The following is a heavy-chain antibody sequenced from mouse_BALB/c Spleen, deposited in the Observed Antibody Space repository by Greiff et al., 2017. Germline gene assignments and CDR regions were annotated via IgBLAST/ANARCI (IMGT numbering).Heavy chain of an antibody. Sequence: EVKLVESGGGLVQPGGSMKLSCVASGFTFSNYWMNWVRQSPEKGLEWVAEIRLKSNNYATHYAESVKGRFTISRDDSKSSVYLQMNNLRAEDTGIYYCKRDEPYWYFDVWGAGTTVTVSS. V-gene: IGHV6-6*02. CDR1: GFTFSNYW. J-gene: IGHJ1*01. CDR2: IRLKSNNYAT. CDR3: KRDEPYWYFDV.